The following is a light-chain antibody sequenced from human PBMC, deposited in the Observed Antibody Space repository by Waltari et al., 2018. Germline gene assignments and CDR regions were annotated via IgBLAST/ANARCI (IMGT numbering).Light chain of an antibody. J-gene: IGKJ4*01. Sequence: IQLTQYSSSLSASVGDRVISTCRASQGISSYLAWYQQKPGKAPKLLIYAASTLQSGVPSRFSGSGSGTDFTLTISSLQPEDFATYYCQQLNSYPLTFGGGTKVEIK. CDR2: AAS. CDR1: QGISSY. CDR3: QQLNSYPLT. V-gene: IGKV1-9*01.